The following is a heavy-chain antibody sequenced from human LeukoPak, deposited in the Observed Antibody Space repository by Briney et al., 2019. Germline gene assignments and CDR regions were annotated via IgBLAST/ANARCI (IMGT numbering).Heavy chain of an antibody. D-gene: IGHD6-19*01. CDR2: FYYSGST. CDR1: GGSFSGYY. Sequence: SETLSLTCAVYGGSFSGYYWSWIRQPPGKGLEWIGSFYYSGSTYYNPSLKSRVTISVDTSESQFSLKLTSVTAADTAVYYCARHSEGYTSGWYYWGQGTLVTVSS. CDR3: ARHSEGYTSGWYY. V-gene: IGHV4-34*01. J-gene: IGHJ4*02.